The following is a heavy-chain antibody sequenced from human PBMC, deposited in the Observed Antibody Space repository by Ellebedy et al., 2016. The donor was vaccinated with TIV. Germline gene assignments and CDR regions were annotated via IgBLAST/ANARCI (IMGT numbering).Heavy chain of an antibody. CDR1: GFTVSSNY. J-gene: IGHJ4*02. CDR3: ARKYIYGFD. V-gene: IGHV3-66*01. CDR2: IYSGGAT. Sequence: PGGSLRLSCAASGFTVSSNYMSWVRQAPGKGLEWVSVIYSGGATSYADSVKGRFTISRDNSENTLYLQMNSLRVEDTAVYYCARKYIYGFDWGQGTLVTVSS. D-gene: IGHD5-18*01.